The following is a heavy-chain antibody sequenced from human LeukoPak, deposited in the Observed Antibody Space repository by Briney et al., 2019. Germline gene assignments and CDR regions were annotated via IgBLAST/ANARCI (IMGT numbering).Heavy chain of an antibody. CDR1: GYSLTSYW. J-gene: IGHJ5*02. CDR3: ARRAGSWYYYDSSGYNWFDP. D-gene: IGHD3-22*01. Sequence: GESLKISCKGSGYSLTSYWIGWVRQMPGQGLEWMGIIYPGDSDTRYSPSFQGQVTISADKSISTAYLQWSSLKASDTAMYYCARRAGSWYYYDSSGYNWFDPWGQGTLVTVSS. V-gene: IGHV5-51*01. CDR2: IYPGDSDT.